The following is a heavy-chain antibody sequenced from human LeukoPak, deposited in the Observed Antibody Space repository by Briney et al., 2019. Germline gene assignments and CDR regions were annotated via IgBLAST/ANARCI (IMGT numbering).Heavy chain of an antibody. CDR2: ISSFSGTI. CDR3: ARDQGGVGY. CDR1: GFTFGDYA. D-gene: IGHD3-16*01. V-gene: IGHV3-48*01. Sequence: PGGSLRLSCTASGFTFGDYAMSWVRQAPGKGLEWVSYISSFSGTINYADSVKGRFTISRDNAKNSLYLQMNSLRAEDTAVYYCARDQGGVGYWGQGTLVTVSS. J-gene: IGHJ4*02.